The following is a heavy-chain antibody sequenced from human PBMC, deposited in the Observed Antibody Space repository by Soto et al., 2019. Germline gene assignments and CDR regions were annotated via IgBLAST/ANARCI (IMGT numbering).Heavy chain of an antibody. CDR2: IYHRGDT. CDR3: ARARTVGGECWFDH. J-gene: IGHJ5*02. Sequence: PSETLSLTCAVSGGSISSGGYSWNWIRQPPGKGLEWIGHIYHRGDTYYNPSLKSRVTISVDRSKNQFSLNLNSVTAADTAVYFCARARTVGGECWFDHWGQGTLVTVSS. D-gene: IGHD4-4*01. V-gene: IGHV4-30-2*01. CDR1: GGSISSGGYS.